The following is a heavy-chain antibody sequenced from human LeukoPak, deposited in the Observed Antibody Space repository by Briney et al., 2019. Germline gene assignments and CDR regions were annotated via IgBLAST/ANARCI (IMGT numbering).Heavy chain of an antibody. CDR3: ARETYYYGSGSRDYYMDV. CDR1: GGSTSSYY. J-gene: IGHJ6*03. V-gene: IGHV4-4*07. Sequence: SEALSLTCTVSGGSTSSYYWSWIRQSAGKGLEWIGRIYTSGSTNYNPSLKSRVTMSVDKSKNQFSLKLSSVTAAETAVYYCARETYYYGSGSRDYYMDVWGKGTTVTVSS. D-gene: IGHD3-10*01. CDR2: IYTSGST.